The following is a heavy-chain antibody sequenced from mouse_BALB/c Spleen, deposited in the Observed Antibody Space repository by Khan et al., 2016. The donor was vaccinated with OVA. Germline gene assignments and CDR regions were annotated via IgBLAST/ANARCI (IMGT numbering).Heavy chain of an antibody. CDR3: YGGRDY. Sequence: VPLKQSGAELVRSGAPVRLSCTASGFNIKDYYLSWVIQRPEQGLEWIGWIDPENGDTEYAPKFQDKATMTADTSSNTAYLQLSSLTSEDTAVYYCYGGRDYWGQGTTLTVSS. CDR2: IDPENGDT. V-gene: IGHV14-4*02. CDR1: GFNIKDYY. J-gene: IGHJ2*01.